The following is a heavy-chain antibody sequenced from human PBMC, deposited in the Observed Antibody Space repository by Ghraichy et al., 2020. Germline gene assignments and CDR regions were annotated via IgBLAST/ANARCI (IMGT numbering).Heavy chain of an antibody. Sequence: SQTRSLTCTVSGGSISSYYWSWIRQPPGKGLEWIGYIYYSGSTNYNPSLKSRVTISVDTSKNQFSLKLSSVTAADTAVYYCARGWIAAAGRGNYYYYYGMDVWGQGTTVTVSS. CDR1: GGSISSYY. CDR3: ARGWIAAAGRGNYYYYYGMDV. J-gene: IGHJ6*02. D-gene: IGHD6-13*01. V-gene: IGHV4-59*01. CDR2: IYYSGST.